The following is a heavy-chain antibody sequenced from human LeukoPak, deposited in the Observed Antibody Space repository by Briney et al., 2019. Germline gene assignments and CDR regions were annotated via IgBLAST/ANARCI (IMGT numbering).Heavy chain of an antibody. CDR3: ARDLLYGSGCVFDY. J-gene: IGHJ4*02. D-gene: IGHD3-10*01. V-gene: IGHV1-69*13. Sequence: SVKVSCKASRGTFSSYAISWGRQAPGQGLEWMGGIIPIFGTANYAQKFQGRVTITADESTSTAYMELSSLRSEDTAVYYCARDLLYGSGCVFDYWGQGTLVTVSS. CDR2: IIPIFGTA. CDR1: RGTFSSYA.